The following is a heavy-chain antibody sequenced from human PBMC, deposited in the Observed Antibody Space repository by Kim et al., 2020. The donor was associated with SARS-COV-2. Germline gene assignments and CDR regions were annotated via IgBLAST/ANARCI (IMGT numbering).Heavy chain of an antibody. CDR1: GFTFSSYD. D-gene: IGHD3-10*01. CDR2: IDTAGDT. J-gene: IGHJ2*01. V-gene: IGHV3-13*01. Sequence: GGSLRLSCAASGFTFSSYDMHWVRQATGKGLEWVSVIDTAGDTFYPGSVKGRFTISRENAKNSLYLQMNSLRAGDTAVYYCARGKYGSGRDWYFDLWGRGTLVTVSS. CDR3: ARGKYGSGRDWYFDL.